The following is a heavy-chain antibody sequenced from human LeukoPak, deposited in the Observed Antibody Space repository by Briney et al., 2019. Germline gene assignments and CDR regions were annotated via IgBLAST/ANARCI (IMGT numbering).Heavy chain of an antibody. Sequence: SETLSLTCTVSGGSISSGSYYWSWIRQPAGKGLEWIGRIYTSGSTNYNPSLKSRVTISVDTSKNQFSLKLSSVTAADTAVYYCARELGFLEWLSYNSFDPWGQGTLVTVSS. CDR3: ARELGFLEWLSYNSFDP. D-gene: IGHD3-3*01. V-gene: IGHV4-61*02. J-gene: IGHJ5*02. CDR1: GGSISSGSYY. CDR2: IYTSGST.